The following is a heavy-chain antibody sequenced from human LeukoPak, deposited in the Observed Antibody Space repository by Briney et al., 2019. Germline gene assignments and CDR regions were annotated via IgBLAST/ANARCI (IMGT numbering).Heavy chain of an antibody. V-gene: IGHV3-30*04. D-gene: IGHD2-15*01. CDR3: ARDGDCSGGSCYWEYFQH. J-gene: IGHJ1*01. CDR1: GFTFSSYA. CDR2: ISYDGSNK. Sequence: GGSLRLSCAASGFTFSSYAMHWVRQAPGKGLEWVAVISYDGSNKYYADSVKGRFTISRDNSKNTLYLQMNSLRAEDAAVYYCARDGDCSGGSCYWEYFQHWGQGTLVTVSP.